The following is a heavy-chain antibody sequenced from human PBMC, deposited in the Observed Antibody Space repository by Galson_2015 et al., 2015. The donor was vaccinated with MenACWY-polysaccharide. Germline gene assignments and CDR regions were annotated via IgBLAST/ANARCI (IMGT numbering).Heavy chain of an antibody. CDR1: GFTSSSYG. D-gene: IGHD4-11*01. CDR2: ISYDGSNK. J-gene: IGHJ4*02. V-gene: IGHV3-30*18. CDR3: AKSDYSYFYFDS. Sequence: SLRLSCAASGFTSSSYGIHWVRQAPGKGLEWVAVISYDGSNKEYADSVKGRFTISRDNSKNTAYLQMNSLRAEDTAVYNCAKSDYSYFYFDSWGQGTLVTVSS.